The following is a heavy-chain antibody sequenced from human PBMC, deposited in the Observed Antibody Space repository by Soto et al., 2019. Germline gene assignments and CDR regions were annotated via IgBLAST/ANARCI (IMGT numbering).Heavy chain of an antibody. CDR3: ATFWGTGNDAKGFHS. J-gene: IGHJ3*02. Sequence: SETLSLTCTVSGDSISAVTYYWSWIRQHPGKGLEWIGYISYRGSTYYSPSLKSRVIISIDTSKNQFSLRLSSVTAADTAVYYCATFWGTGNDAKGFHSWGQGTVGTVAS. V-gene: IGHV4-31*03. D-gene: IGHD2-8*02. CDR2: ISYRGST. CDR1: GDSISAVTYY.